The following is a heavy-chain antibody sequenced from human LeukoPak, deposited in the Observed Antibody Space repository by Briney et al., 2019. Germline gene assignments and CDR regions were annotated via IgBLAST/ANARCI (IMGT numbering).Heavy chain of an antibody. D-gene: IGHD5-12*01. CDR3: AKRAPYYGGYVGYYFDY. CDR2: ISGSGGST. V-gene: IGHV3-23*01. Sequence: PGGSLRLSCAAPGFTFSSYAMSWVRQAPGKGLEWVSAISGSGGSTYYADSVKGRFTISRDNSKNTLYLQMNSLRAEDTAVYYCAKRAPYYGGYVGYYFDYWGQGTLVTVSS. CDR1: GFTFSSYA. J-gene: IGHJ4*02.